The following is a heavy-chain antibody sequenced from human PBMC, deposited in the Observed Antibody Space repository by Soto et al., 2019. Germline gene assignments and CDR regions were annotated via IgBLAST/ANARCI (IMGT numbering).Heavy chain of an antibody. CDR3: ARGGDSAYCGGDGYSHAFDI. Sequence: EVQLVESGGGLVQPGGSLRLSCAASGFTFSSYDMHWVRQATGKGLEWVSAIGTAGDTYYPGSVKGRFTISRENAKNSLYLQMNSLRAGDTAVYYCARGGDSAYCGGDGYSHAFDILGQGTMVTVAS. D-gene: IGHD2-21*02. CDR2: IGTAGDT. J-gene: IGHJ3*02. CDR1: GFTFSSYD. V-gene: IGHV3-13*01.